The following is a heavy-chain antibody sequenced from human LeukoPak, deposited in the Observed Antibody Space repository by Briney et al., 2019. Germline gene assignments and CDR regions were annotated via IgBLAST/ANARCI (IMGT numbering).Heavy chain of an antibody. D-gene: IGHD2-2*01. CDR2: IYYSGST. Sequence: SETLSLTCTVSGGSISSSSYYWGWIRQPPGKRLEWIGSIYYSGSTYYNPSLKSRVTISVDTSKNQFSLKLSSVTAADTAVYYCAGLRIVVVPAAMDDYWGQGTLVTVSS. CDR1: GGSISSSSYY. V-gene: IGHV4-39*01. J-gene: IGHJ4*02. CDR3: AGLRIVVVPAAMDDY.